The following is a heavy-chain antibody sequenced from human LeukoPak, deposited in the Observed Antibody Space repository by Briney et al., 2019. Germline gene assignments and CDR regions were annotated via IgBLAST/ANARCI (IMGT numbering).Heavy chain of an antibody. CDR2: IYSSGST. V-gene: IGHV4-61*02. J-gene: IGHJ6*03. CDR1: GGSISSGTYY. Sequence: SETLSLTCTVSGGSISSGTYYWSWIRQPAGKGLEWIGRIYSSGSTNYNPSLKSRVSISVDTSKNQFSLKLTSVTAADTAVYYCTRDPGTMLRGSRRGYGDYYYYMDVWGKGTTVTISS. CDR3: TRDPGTMLRGSRRGYGDYYYYMDV. D-gene: IGHD3-10*01.